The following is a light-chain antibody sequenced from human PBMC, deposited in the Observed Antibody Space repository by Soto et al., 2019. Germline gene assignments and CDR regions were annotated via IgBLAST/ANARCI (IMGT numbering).Light chain of an antibody. CDR3: QAWDSSNVV. CDR2: QDS. J-gene: IGLJ2*01. Sequence: SYELTQPPSVSVSPGQTASITCSGDKLGDKYACWYQQKPGQSPVLVIYQDSKRPSGIPGRFSGSNSGNTATLTISGTQAMDEDDYYCQAWDSSNVVFGGGTKLTVL. CDR1: KLGDKY. V-gene: IGLV3-1*01.